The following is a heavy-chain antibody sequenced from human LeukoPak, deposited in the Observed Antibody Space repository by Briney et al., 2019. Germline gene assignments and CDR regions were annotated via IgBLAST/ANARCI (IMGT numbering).Heavy chain of an antibody. CDR1: GASFNYYY. J-gene: IGHJ4*02. D-gene: IGHD2-21*01. Sequence: PSETLSLTCNVSGASFNYYYWSWIRQPAGKGLEWIGRVYLGGSTNYNPSLKSRVMMSLDKANNQFSLRRSSVTAADTAIYYCARDHCDDAACYPFDRWGQGALVTVSS. V-gene: IGHV4-4*07. CDR3: ARDHCDDAACYPFDR. CDR2: VYLGGST.